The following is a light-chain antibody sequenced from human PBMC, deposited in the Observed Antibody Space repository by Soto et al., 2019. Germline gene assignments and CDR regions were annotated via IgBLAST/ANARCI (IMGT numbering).Light chain of an antibody. CDR2: KVS. CDR1: QSLVNSDGNTY. V-gene: IGKV2-30*01. CDR3: MQGTHWPRT. Sequence: DVVMTQSPFSLSVTLGQPASISCTSSQSLVNSDGNTYLNWFQQRPGQSPRRLIYKVSNRDSGVPDRFSGRGSGTDFTLKISRVEAEDVGVYYCMQGTHWPRTFGQGTKVDIK. J-gene: IGKJ1*01.